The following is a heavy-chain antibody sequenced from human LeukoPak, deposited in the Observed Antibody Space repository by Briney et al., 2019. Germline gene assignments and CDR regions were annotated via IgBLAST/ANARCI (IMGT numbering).Heavy chain of an antibody. J-gene: IGHJ6*02. CDR2: ISYDGSNK. CDR3: AKDRRGVIRGIISFYYYGMDV. V-gene: IGHV3-30*04. D-gene: IGHD3-10*01. Sequence: SGGALRLSCAASGFTFSSYAMHWVRQAPDKGLEWVAVISYDGSNKYSVDSVKGRFTISRDNSKNTLYLQMNSLRPEDTAVYYCAKDRRGVIRGIISFYYYGMDVWGQGTTVTVSS. CDR1: GFTFSSYA.